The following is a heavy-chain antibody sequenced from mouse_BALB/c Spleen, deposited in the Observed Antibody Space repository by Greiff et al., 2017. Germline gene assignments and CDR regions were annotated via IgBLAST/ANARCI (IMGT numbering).Heavy chain of an antibody. Sequence: VQLKESGAELVKPGASVKLSCTASGFNIKDTYMHWVKQRPEQGLEWIGRIDPANGNTKYDPKFQGKATITADTSSNTAYLQLSSLTSEDTAVYYCARYDYDGDFDVWGAGTTVTAPS. J-gene: IGHJ1*01. CDR3: ARYDYDGDFDV. V-gene: IGHV14-3*02. D-gene: IGHD2-4*01. CDR1: GFNIKDTY. CDR2: IDPANGNT.